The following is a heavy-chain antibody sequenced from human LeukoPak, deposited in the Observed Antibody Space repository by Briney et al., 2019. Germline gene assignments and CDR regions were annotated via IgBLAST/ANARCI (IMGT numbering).Heavy chain of an antibody. CDR3: ARDSNEDFDY. CDR1: GFTFSSYG. V-gene: IGHV3-30*03. D-gene: IGHD2-2*01. CDR2: ISYDGSNK. Sequence: GGSLRLSCAASGFTFSSYGMHWVRQAPGKALEGVAVISYDGSNKYYADSVKGRFTISRDNSKNTLYLQMNSLRAEDTAVYYCARDSNEDFDYWGQGTLVTVSS. J-gene: IGHJ4*02.